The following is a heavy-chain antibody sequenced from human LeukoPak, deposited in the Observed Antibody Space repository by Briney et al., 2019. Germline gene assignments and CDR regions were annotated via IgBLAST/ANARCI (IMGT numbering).Heavy chain of an antibody. CDR1: GYTFTSYG. D-gene: IGHD6-19*01. Sequence: ASVTVSCKASGYTFTSYGISWVRQAPGQGLEWMGWISAYNGNTNYAQKLQGRVTMTTDTSTSTAYMELRSLRSDDTAVYYCARVDSSGWYRRYFDYWGQGTLVTVSS. V-gene: IGHV1-18*01. J-gene: IGHJ4*02. CDR3: ARVDSSGWYRRYFDY. CDR2: ISAYNGNT.